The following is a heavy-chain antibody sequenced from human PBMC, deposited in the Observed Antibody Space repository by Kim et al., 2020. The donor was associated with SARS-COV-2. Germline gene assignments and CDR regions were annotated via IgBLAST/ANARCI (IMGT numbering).Heavy chain of an antibody. V-gene: IGHV3-21*01. CDR3: AREYYYDSSGYYYSDAFDI. CDR2: ISSSSSYI. Sequence: GGSLRLSCAASGFTFSSYSMNWVRQAPGKGLEWVSSISSSSSYIYYADSVKGRLTISRDNAKNSLYLQMNSLRAEDTAVYYCAREYYYDSSGYYYSDAFDIWGQGTMVTVSS. D-gene: IGHD3-22*01. J-gene: IGHJ3*02. CDR1: GFTFSSYS.